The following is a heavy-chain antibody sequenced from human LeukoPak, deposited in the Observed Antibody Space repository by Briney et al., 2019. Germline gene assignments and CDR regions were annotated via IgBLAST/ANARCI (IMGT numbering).Heavy chain of an antibody. D-gene: IGHD5-24*01. CDR2: IYYSGST. CDR3: ARDSGYNVNDHDVNAFDI. CDR1: GGSISSYY. J-gene: IGHJ3*02. V-gene: IGHV4-59*12. Sequence: PSETLSLTCTVSGGSISSYYWSWIRQPPGKGLEWIGYIYYSGSTNYNPSLKSRVTISVDTSKNQFSLKLSSVTAADPALYYCARDSGYNVNDHDVNAFDIWRQATMV.